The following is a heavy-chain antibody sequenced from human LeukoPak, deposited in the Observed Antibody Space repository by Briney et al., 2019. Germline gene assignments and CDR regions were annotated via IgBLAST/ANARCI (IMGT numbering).Heavy chain of an antibody. CDR2: ISIYNGKT. J-gene: IGHJ1*01. Sequence: GASVKVSCKASGYTFSNYGISWVRQAPGQGLEWVGWISIYNGKTNYAQKFQGRVSMTTDTSTSTAYMELSRLRSDDTAVYYCARASYDSSDYEYFQHWGQGTLVTVSS. V-gene: IGHV1-18*01. D-gene: IGHD3-22*01. CDR1: GYTFSNYG. CDR3: ARASYDSSDYEYFQH.